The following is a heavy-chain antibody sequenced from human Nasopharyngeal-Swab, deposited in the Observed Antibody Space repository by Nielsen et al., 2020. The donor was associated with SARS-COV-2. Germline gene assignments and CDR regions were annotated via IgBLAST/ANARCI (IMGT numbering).Heavy chain of an antibody. Sequence: GSLRLSCTVSGCSISSSSYYWGWIRQPPGKGLEWIGSIYYSGSTYYNPSLKSRVTISVDTSKNQFSLKLSSVTAADTAVYYCARHPFYYGMDVWGQGTTVTVSS. J-gene: IGHJ6*02. CDR1: GCSISSSSYY. CDR3: ARHPFYYGMDV. V-gene: IGHV4-39*01. CDR2: IYYSGST.